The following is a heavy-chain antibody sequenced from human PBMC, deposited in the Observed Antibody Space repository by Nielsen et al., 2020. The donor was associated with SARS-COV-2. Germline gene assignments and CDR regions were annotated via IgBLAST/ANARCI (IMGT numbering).Heavy chain of an antibody. CDR1: GGSISSGGYY. D-gene: IGHD6-6*01. V-gene: IGHV4-61*08. J-gene: IGHJ6*03. CDR3: ARGQLVLAYYYYYYMDV. Sequence: SETLSLTCTVSGGSISSGGYYWSWIRQPPGKGLEWIGYIYYSGSTNYNPSLKSRVTISVDTSKNQFSLKLSSVTVADTAVYYCARGQLVLAYYYYYYMDVWGKGTTVTVSS. CDR2: IYYSGST.